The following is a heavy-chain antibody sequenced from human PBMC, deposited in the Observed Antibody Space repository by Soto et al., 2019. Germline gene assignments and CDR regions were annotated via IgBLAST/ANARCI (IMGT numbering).Heavy chain of an antibody. CDR3: ARHGTRLWWFDI. Sequence: GESLKISCKASGYSFTNYWIGWVRQMPGKVLEWMGIIYPGDSNTRYSPSFQGQVTISVVKSISTAYLQWSSLKASDTAMYYCARHGTRLWWFDIWGQGTPVTVSS. CDR2: IYPGDSNT. CDR1: GYSFTNYW. D-gene: IGHD2-15*01. J-gene: IGHJ4*02. V-gene: IGHV5-51*01.